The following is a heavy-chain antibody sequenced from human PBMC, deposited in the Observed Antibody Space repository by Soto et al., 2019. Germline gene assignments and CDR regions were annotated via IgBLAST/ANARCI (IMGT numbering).Heavy chain of an antibody. CDR2: INPNSGGT. Sequence: ASVKVSCKASGYTFTGYYMHWVRQAPGQGLEWMGWINPNSGGTNYAQKFQGWVTMTRETSISTAYMELSRLRSDDTAVYYCARDTSSGAHPHIDYWGQGTLVTVSS. V-gene: IGHV1-2*04. D-gene: IGHD6-19*01. CDR3: ARDTSSGAHPHIDY. J-gene: IGHJ4*02. CDR1: GYTFTGYY.